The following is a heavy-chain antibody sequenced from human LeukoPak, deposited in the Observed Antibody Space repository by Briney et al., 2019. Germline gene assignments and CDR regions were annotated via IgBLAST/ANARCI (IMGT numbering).Heavy chain of an antibody. V-gene: IGHV4-59*01. D-gene: IGHD3-3*01. CDR2: IYYSGST. CDR3: ARSRITIFGVVTGFDP. Sequence: NPSETLSLTCTVSGGSISSYYWSWIRQPPGKGLEWIGYIYYSGSTNYNPSLKSRVTISVDTFKNQFSQKLSSVTAADTAVYYCARSRITIFGVVTGFDPWGQGTLVTVSS. J-gene: IGHJ5*02. CDR1: GGSISSYY.